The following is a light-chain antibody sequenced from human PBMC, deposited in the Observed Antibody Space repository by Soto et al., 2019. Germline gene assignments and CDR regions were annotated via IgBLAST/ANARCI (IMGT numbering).Light chain of an antibody. Sequence: DIQMTQSSSSVSASVGDRVTITCRTSQDIGKWLVWYQQKPGKAPKLLIYDASSLQSGVPSRFSGSGSGTDFALTINSLQPEDLATYSCQQAYSFPPTFGGGTKVEIK. J-gene: IGKJ4*01. CDR1: QDIGKW. CDR3: QQAYSFPPT. CDR2: DAS. V-gene: IGKV1-12*01.